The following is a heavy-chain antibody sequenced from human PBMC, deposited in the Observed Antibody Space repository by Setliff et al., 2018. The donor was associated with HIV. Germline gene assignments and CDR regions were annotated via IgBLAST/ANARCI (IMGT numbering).Heavy chain of an antibody. J-gene: IGHJ6*02. CDR2: IKSKVSGETA. Sequence: GGSLRLSCVASGLTFKTAWMGWVRQAPGKGLEWVGRIKSKVSGETADYAAPVTGRFIIARDDSRNMVFLQMNSLRAEDTAVYYCARGGRLQYFDWPSYAMDVWGQGTTVTVSS. CDR3: ARGGRLQYFDWPSYAMDV. CDR1: GLTFKTAW. V-gene: IGHV3-15*01. D-gene: IGHD3-9*01.